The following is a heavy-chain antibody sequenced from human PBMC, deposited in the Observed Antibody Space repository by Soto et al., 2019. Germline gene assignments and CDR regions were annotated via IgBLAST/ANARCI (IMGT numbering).Heavy chain of an antibody. V-gene: IGHV3-23*01. CDR2: ISGSGGST. CDR1: GFTFSSYA. CDR3: ARVAGRHVWGSFLY. D-gene: IGHD3-16*01. J-gene: IGHJ4*02. Sequence: EVQLLESGGGLVQPGGSLRLSCAASGFTFSSYAMSWVRQAPGKGLEWVSAISGSGGSTYYADSVKGRFTISRDNCKNTVYLQMNSLRAEDTAVYYCARVAGRHVWGSFLYWGQGTLVIVSS.